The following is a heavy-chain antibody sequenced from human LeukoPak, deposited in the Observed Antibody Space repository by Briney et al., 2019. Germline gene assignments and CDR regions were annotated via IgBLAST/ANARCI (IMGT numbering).Heavy chain of an antibody. J-gene: IGHJ6*02. CDR3: AREEPIFGEFNYYGMDV. CDR2: INPNSGGT. D-gene: IGHD3-10*02. CDR1: GYTFTGYY. V-gene: IGHV1-2*02. Sequence: ASVKVSCRASGYTFTGYYMHWVRQASGHRLEWMGWINPNSGGTNYAQKFQGRVTMTRDTSISTAYMELSRLRSDDTAVYYCAREEPIFGEFNYYGMDVWGQGTTVTVSS.